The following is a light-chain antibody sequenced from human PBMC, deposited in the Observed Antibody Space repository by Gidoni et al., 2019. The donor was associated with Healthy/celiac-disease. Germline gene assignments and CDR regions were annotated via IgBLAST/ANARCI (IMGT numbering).Light chain of an antibody. CDR3: QQYDNLRVT. CDR2: DAS. CDR1: QDISNY. Sequence: IQMTQSPSSLSASVGDRVTITCHASQDISNYLNWYQQKPGKAPKLLIYDASNLETGVPSRFSGSGSGTDFTFTISSLQPEDIATYYCQQYDNLRVTFGPGTKVDIK. J-gene: IGKJ3*01. V-gene: IGKV1-33*01.